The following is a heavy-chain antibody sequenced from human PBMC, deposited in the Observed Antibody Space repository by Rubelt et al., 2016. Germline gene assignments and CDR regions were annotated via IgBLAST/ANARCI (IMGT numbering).Heavy chain of an antibody. CDR2: INTTTGNT. V-gene: IGHV7-4-1*02. D-gene: IGHD6-6*01. CDR1: GYSFSSYA. Sequence: QVQLVQSGAELKDPGASVTVSCTASGYSFSSYAMNWVRQAPGQGLEWMGWINTTTGNTTYAQGFKGRFVVSLDTSVSTAYLQITSLKAEDTAVYYCARDAEYSSSHDFDYWGQGTLVTVSS. CDR3: ARDAEYSSSHDFDY. J-gene: IGHJ4*02.